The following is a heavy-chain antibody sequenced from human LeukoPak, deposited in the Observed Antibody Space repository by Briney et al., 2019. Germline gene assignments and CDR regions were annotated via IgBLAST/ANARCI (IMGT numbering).Heavy chain of an antibody. Sequence: GGSLRLSCAASGFTFSSYSMNWVRQAPGKGLEWVSSISSSSSYIYYADSVKGRFTISRDNAKNSLYLQMNSLRAEDTAVYYCARGRGGGTEKVHKNWFDPWGQGTLVTVSS. D-gene: IGHD3-16*01. V-gene: IGHV3-21*04. CDR3: ARGRGGGTEKVHKNWFDP. CDR1: GFTFSSYS. CDR2: ISSSSSYI. J-gene: IGHJ5*02.